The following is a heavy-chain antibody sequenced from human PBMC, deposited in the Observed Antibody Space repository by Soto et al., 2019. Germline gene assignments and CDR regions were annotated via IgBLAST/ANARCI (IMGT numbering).Heavy chain of an antibody. J-gene: IGHJ6*02. D-gene: IGHD6-6*01. CDR2: INPSGGST. V-gene: IGHV1-46*01. Sequence: ASVKVSCKASGYTFTNYYMHWVLQAPGQGLEWMGIINPSGGSTSYAQKFQGRVTMTRDTSTSTVYMELSSLRSDDTAVYSCARGSNIAARLYYYYAMDVWGHGTTVTVSS. CDR3: ARGSNIAARLYYYYAMDV. CDR1: GYTFTNYY.